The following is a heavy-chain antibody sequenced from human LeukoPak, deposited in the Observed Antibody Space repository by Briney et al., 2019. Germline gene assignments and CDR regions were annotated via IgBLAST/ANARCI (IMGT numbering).Heavy chain of an antibody. D-gene: IGHD3-10*01. J-gene: IGHJ4*02. CDR1: GFTFSSYA. V-gene: IGHV3-30-3*01. Sequence: PGGSLRLSCAASGFTFSSYAMHWVRQAPGKGLEWVAVISYDGSNKYYADSVKGRFTISRDNSKNTQYLQMNSLRAEDTAVYYCAREGGSGSLDYWGQGTLVTVSS. CDR3: AREGGSGSLDY. CDR2: ISYDGSNK.